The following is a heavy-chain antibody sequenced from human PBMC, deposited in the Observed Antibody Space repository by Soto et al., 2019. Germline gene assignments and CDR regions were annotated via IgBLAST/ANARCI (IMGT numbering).Heavy chain of an antibody. V-gene: IGHV1-69*01. D-gene: IGHD4-17*01. CDR1: GGTFSSYA. J-gene: IGHJ4*02. CDR3: ARAGDYGGTYYFDY. Sequence: QVQLVQSGAEVKKPGSSVKVSCKASGGTFSSYAISWVRQAPGQGPEWMGGIIPIFGTANYAQKFQGRVTITADESTSTAYMELSSLRSEDTAVYYCARAGDYGGTYYFDYWGQGTLVTVSS. CDR2: IIPIFGTA.